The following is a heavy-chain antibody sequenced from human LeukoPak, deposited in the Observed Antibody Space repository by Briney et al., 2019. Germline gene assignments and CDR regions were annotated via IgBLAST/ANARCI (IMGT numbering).Heavy chain of an antibody. D-gene: IGHD3-10*01. CDR1: GGSISNYY. J-gene: IGHJ4*02. V-gene: IGHV4-59*08. CDR2: IYYSGST. Sequence: HSETLSLTCSVSGGSISNYYWSWIRQPPGKGLEWIGYIYYSGSTSYNPSLKSRVTISVDTSKNQFSLKLSSVTAADTAVYYCARSLRPYGAFDYWGQGTLVTVSS. CDR3: ARSLRPYGAFDY.